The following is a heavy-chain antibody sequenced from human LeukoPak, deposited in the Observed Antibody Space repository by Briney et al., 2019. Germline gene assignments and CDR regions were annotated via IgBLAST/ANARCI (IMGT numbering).Heavy chain of an antibody. Sequence: PSETLSLTCAVYGGSFSGYYWSWIRQPPGKGLEWIGEINHSGSTNYNPSLKSRVTISVDTSKNQFSLKLSSVTAADTAVYYCASSSIAVAGTVYWGQGTLVTVSS. CDR3: ASSSIAVAGTVY. CDR2: INHSGST. CDR1: GGSFSGYY. D-gene: IGHD6-19*01. V-gene: IGHV4-34*01. J-gene: IGHJ4*02.